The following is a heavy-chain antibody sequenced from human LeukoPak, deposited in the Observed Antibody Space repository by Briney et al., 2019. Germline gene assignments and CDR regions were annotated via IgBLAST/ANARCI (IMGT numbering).Heavy chain of an antibody. J-gene: IGHJ5*02. CDR1: GYTFTSYG. V-gene: IGHV1-18*01. CDR2: ISAYNGNT. CDR3: ARDPTPGGYGDYAWFDP. D-gene: IGHD4-17*01. Sequence: ASVKVSCKASGYTFTSYGISWVRQAPGQGLEWMGWISAYNGNTNYAQKLQGRVTMTTDTSTSTAYMELRSLRSDDTAVYYCARDPTPGGYGDYAWFDPWGQGTLVTVSS.